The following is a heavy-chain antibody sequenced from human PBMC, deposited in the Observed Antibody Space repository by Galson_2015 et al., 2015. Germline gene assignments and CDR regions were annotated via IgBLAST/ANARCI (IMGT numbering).Heavy chain of an antibody. V-gene: IGHV3-30*04. Sequence: SLRLSCAASGFSFGSYSVHWVRQAPGKGLEWAALISGDGGHTSYADSLQGQFTISRDNSKNTLFLQMNSLSVEDAAVYYCAAGVHWFTKDAFDLWGQGTMVIVSS. J-gene: IGHJ3*01. CDR1: GFSFGSYS. D-gene: IGHD3-9*01. CDR3: AAGVHWFTKDAFDL. CDR2: ISGDGGHT.